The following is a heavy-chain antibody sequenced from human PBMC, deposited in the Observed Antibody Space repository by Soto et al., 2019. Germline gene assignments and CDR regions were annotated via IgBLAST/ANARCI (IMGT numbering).Heavy chain of an antibody. D-gene: IGHD3-10*01. CDR1: GFVFSNYA. J-gene: IGHJ4*02. V-gene: IGHV3-23*01. CDR3: AKDLIRGDCYAAPDY. CDR2: IYGAGGSK. Sequence: EVKLLESGGGLVQPGGSLRLSCAASGFVFSNYAMFWFRQAPGRGLEWVSTIYGAGGSKYYADSVKGRFTVSRDNSRDTLSMQMDSLRVEDTASFVSAKDLIRGDCYAAPDYWGQGALISLCS.